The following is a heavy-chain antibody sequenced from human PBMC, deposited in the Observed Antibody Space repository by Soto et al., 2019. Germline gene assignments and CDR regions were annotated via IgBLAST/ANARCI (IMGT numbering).Heavy chain of an antibody. J-gene: IGHJ4*02. Sequence: QVQLVESGGGVVQPGRSLRLSCAASGFTFSSYGMHWVRQAPGKGLEWVAVISYDGSNKYYADSVKGRFTISRDNSKNTLYLQMNGLRAEDTAVYYCAKTVSVYYDFWSGLNYWGQGTLVTVSS. CDR2: ISYDGSNK. CDR1: GFTFSSYG. D-gene: IGHD3-3*01. V-gene: IGHV3-30*18. CDR3: AKTVSVYYDFWSGLNY.